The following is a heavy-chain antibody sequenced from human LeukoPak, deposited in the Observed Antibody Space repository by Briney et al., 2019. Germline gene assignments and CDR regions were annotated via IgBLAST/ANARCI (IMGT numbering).Heavy chain of an antibody. Sequence: GGSLRLSCAASGFNFYIYAMTWVRQAPGKGPEWVSIISGSGGSTYYADSVKGRFTVSRDNSKNTLYLLMNSLRAEDTAIYYCAKGHLGQWLGGDAFDIWGQGTMVTVSS. CDR2: ISGSGGST. J-gene: IGHJ3*02. CDR1: GFNFYIYA. V-gene: IGHV3-23*01. D-gene: IGHD6-19*01. CDR3: AKGHLGQWLGGDAFDI.